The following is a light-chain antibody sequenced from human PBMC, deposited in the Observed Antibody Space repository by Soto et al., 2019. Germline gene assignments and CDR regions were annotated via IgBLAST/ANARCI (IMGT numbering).Light chain of an antibody. J-gene: IGLJ2*01. CDR3: ASWDDGLNGVL. CDR2: NNN. CDR1: SSNIATNT. V-gene: IGLV1-44*01. Sequence: QSVLTQPPSASATPGQRVTISCSGGSSNIATNTVNWYRVLPATAPKLLIYNNNDRPQGVPDRFSGTKSGTSASLAISGLQSDDEADYYCASWDDGLNGVLFGGGTKLTVL.